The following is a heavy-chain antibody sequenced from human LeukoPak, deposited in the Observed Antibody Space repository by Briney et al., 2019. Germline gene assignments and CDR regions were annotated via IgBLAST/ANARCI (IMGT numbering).Heavy chain of an antibody. CDR1: GGSISSGGYY. V-gene: IGHV4-30-2*01. CDR3: ARGLYCSSTSCYLGNWFDP. Sequence: SQTLSLTCTVSGGSISSGGYYWSWIRQPPGKGLEWIGYIYHSGSTYYNPSLKSRVTISVDRSKNQFSLKLSSVTAADTAVYYCARGLYCSSTSCYLGNWFDPWGQGTLVTVSS. D-gene: IGHD2-2*01. CDR2: IYHSGST. J-gene: IGHJ5*02.